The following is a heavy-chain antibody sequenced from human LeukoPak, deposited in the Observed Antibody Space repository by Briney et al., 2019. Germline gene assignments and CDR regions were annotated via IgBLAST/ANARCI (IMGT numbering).Heavy chain of an antibody. CDR3: ARGPFTTDLDY. CDR2: ISSSGSTI. V-gene: IGHV3-48*03. D-gene: IGHD4-17*01. CDR1: GFTFSSYE. Sequence: GGSLRLFCAASGFTFSSYEMNWVRQAPGKGLEWGSYISSSGSTIYYADSVKGRFTISRDNAKNSLYLQMNSLRAEDTAVYYSARGPFTTDLDYWGPGTLVTVSS. J-gene: IGHJ4*02.